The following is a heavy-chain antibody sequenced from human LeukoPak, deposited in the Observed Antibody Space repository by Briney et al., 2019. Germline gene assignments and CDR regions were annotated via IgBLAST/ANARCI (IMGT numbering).Heavy chain of an antibody. D-gene: IGHD2-15*01. CDR2: INPSGGST. J-gene: IGHJ4*02. CDR1: GYTFTSYY. V-gene: IGHV1-46*01. Sequence: ASVKVSCKASGYTFTSYYMHWVRQAPGQGLEWMGIINPSGGSTSYAQKFQGRVTMTRDTSTSTVYMELSSLRSEDTAVYYCARVSLGYCSGGTCYFQDHWGQGTLVTVSS. CDR3: ARVSLGYCSGGTCYFQDH.